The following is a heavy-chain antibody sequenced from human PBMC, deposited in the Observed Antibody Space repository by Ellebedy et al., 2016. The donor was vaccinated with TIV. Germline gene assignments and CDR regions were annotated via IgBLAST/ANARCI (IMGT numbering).Heavy chain of an antibody. CDR1: GYSFISYW. V-gene: IGHV5-51*01. D-gene: IGHD1/OR15-1a*01. CDR3: ARHVPNNGHFVTWFDP. J-gene: IGHJ5*02. CDR2: IPPGDSDT. Sequence: GESLKISCKTSGYSFISYWIGWVRQMPGKGLEWMGLIPPGDSDTRYSPSFQGHVTISADKSIDTAYLQWSRLGASDTAMYYCARHVPNNGHFVTWFDPWGQGTLVTVSS.